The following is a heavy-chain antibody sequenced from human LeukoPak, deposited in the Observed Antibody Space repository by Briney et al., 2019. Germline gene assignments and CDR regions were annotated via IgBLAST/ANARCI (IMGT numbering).Heavy chain of an antibody. Sequence: GGSLRLSCAASGFTFSYYWMTWVRQAPGKGLEWVANIKQHGSEKYYVDSVKGRFTISRDNAKNSLYLQMNSLRAEDTAVYYCARLTHMGSIDYWGQGTLVTVSS. D-gene: IGHD3-10*01. CDR2: IKQHGSEK. CDR1: GFTFSYYW. J-gene: IGHJ4*02. CDR3: ARLTHMGSIDY. V-gene: IGHV3-7*01.